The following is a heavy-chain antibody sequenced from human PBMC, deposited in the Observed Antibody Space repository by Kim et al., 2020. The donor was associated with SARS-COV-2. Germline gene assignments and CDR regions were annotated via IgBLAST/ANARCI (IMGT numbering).Heavy chain of an antibody. V-gene: IGHV1-58*01. J-gene: IGHJ3*02. CDR3: AAAVYYDSSGYYYSGSESFDI. CDR2: IVVGSGNT. Sequence: ASVKVSCKASGFTFTSSAVQWVRQARGQRLEWIGWIVVGSGNTNYAQKFQERVTITRDMSTSTAYMELSSLRSEDTAVYYCAAAVYYDSSGYYYSGSESFDIWGQGTMVTVSS. D-gene: IGHD3-22*01. CDR1: GFTFTSSA.